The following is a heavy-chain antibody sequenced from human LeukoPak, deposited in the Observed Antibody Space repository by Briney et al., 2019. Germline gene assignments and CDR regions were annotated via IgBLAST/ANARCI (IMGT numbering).Heavy chain of an antibody. V-gene: IGHV3-23*01. CDR1: GFTFSSYA. CDR3: ANHYGGNPKYYFDY. Sequence: GGSLRLSCAASGFTFSSYAMSWVRQAPGKGLEWVSVISGSGGSTYYADSVKSRFTISRDNSKNTLYLQMNSLRAEDTAVYYCANHYGGNPKYYFDYWGQGTLVTVSS. D-gene: IGHD4-23*01. J-gene: IGHJ4*02. CDR2: ISGSGGST.